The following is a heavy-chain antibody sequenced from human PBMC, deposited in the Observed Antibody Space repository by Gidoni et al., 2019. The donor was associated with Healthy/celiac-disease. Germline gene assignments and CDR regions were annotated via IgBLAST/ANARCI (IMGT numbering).Heavy chain of an antibody. CDR2: ISYDGSNK. J-gene: IGHJ6*02. Sequence: QVQLVESGGGVVQPGRSLRLSCAASGFTFSSYGMPWVRQASGKGLEWVAVISYDGSNKYYADSVKGRFTISRDNSKNTLYLQMNSLRAEDTAVYYCAKDLTPYSSSWQYYYYYGMDVWGQGTTVTVSS. V-gene: IGHV3-30*18. D-gene: IGHD6-13*01. CDR3: AKDLTPYSSSWQYYYYYGMDV. CDR1: GFTFSSYG.